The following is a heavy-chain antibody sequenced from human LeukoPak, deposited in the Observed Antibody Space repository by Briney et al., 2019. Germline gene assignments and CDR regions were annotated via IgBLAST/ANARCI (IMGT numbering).Heavy chain of an antibody. CDR2: IYHSGST. V-gene: IGHV4-30-2*01. D-gene: IGHD1-1*01. Sequence: SETLSLTCAVSGGSISSGGYSGSWIRQPPGKGLEWIGYIYHSGSTYYNPSLKSRVTISVDRSKNQFSLKLSSVTAADTAVYYCAREGQRESRETGTTDNWFDPWGQGTLVTVSS. J-gene: IGHJ5*02. CDR1: GGSISSGGYS. CDR3: AREGQRESRETGTTDNWFDP.